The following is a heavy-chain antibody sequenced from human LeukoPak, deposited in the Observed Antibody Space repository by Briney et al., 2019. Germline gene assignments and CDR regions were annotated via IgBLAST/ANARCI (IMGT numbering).Heavy chain of an antibody. J-gene: IGHJ4*02. Sequence: SETLSLTCTVSGGSINSGSYYWNWIRQSAGKGLEWIGHIYTTGTTNCNPSLKSRVTISLDTSKNQFSLNLNSVTAADTAVYYCARCTSTSCYNFDYWGQGTLLTVSS. D-gene: IGHD2-2*02. CDR3: ARCTSTSCYNFDY. CDR1: GGSINSGSYY. CDR2: IYTTGTT. V-gene: IGHV4-61*09.